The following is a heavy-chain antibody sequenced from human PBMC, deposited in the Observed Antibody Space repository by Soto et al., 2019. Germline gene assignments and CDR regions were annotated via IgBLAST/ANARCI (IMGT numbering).Heavy chain of an antibody. J-gene: IGHJ5*02. CDR3: AKDSGYNYGYFRWFDP. V-gene: IGHV4-59*01. Sequence: PSESLSLTCTVSGGSMISYYWSWIRQPPGRGLEWIGHIFYSGSTNYNPALKSRVTISVDTSKSQFSLKLSSVTAADTAVYYCAKDSGYNYGYFRWFDPWGQGTLVTVSS. D-gene: IGHD5-18*01. CDR1: GGSMISYY. CDR2: IFYSGST.